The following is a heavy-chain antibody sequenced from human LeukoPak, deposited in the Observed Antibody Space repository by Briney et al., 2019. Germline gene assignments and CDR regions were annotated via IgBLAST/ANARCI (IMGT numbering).Heavy chain of an antibody. Sequence: PGGSLRLSCAASGFTFNSYWMHWVRQAPGKGLVWVSRINTDGSTTRNADSVKGRFTISRDNAKNSLYLQMNSLRAEDTAVYYCARRGDYGDLWGQGTLVTVSS. CDR2: INTDGSTT. CDR3: ARRGDYGDL. J-gene: IGHJ4*02. D-gene: IGHD4-17*01. CDR1: GFTFNSYW. V-gene: IGHV3-74*01.